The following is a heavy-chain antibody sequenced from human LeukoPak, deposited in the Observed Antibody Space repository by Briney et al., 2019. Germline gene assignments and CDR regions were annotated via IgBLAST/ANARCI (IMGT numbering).Heavy chain of an antibody. J-gene: IGHJ4*02. CDR1: GFTFSSYW. CDR2: SDGSST. CDR3: ARGGDY. Sequence: GGSLRLSCAASGFTFSSYWMHWVRQAPGKGLVWVSRSDGSSTSYADSVKGRFTISRDNAKNTLYLQMNSLSAEDTAVYYCARGGDYWGQGTLVTVSS. D-gene: IGHD3-16*01. V-gene: IGHV3-74*01.